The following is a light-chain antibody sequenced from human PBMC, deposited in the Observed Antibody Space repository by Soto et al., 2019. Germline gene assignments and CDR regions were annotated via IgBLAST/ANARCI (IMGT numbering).Light chain of an antibody. Sequence: QSVLTQPPSASGTPGQRVTISCSGSRSNIGSNAVSWYQQLPGTAPKLLIYNDNQRPSGVPDRFSASKSGTSASLAISGLQAEDEADYYCSSYTSSSTSCVFGGGTKLTVL. J-gene: IGLJ3*02. CDR2: NDN. CDR1: RSNIGSNA. V-gene: IGLV1-44*01. CDR3: SSYTSSSTSCV.